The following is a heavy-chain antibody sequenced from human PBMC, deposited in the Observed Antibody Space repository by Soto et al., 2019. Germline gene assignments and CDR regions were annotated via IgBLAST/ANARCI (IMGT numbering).Heavy chain of an antibody. CDR3: AKAQLLSPTDL. D-gene: IGHD1-1*01. J-gene: IGHJ2*01. CDR1: GFTFSTYA. CDR2: ISGSGGRA. V-gene: IGHV3-23*01. Sequence: EVQLLESGGGLVQPGGSLRLSCAASGFTFSTYAMSWVRQAPGKGLVWVSGISGSGGRAYYADSVEGRFSISRDNSENTLYLQMNSLRADDTAVYDCAKAQLLSPTDLWGRGTLVTVSS.